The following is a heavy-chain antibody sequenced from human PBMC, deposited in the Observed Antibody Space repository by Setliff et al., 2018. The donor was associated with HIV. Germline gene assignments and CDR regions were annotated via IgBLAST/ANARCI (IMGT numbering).Heavy chain of an antibody. CDR1: GFTFSSYA. D-gene: IGHD3-10*01. CDR2: ISSSAGST. Sequence: GGSLRLSCAASGFTFSSYAMSWVRQTPGKGLEWVSFISSSAGSTYYSDSVKGRFTISRDNSKNMLYLQMNSLRADDTAVYYCARARITMIGGRLEPYAFDRWGQGTKVTVSS. V-gene: IGHV3-23*01. CDR3: ARARITMIGGRLEPYAFDR. J-gene: IGHJ3*01.